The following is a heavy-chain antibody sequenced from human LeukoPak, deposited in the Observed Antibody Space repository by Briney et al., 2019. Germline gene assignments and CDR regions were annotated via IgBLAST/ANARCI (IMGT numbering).Heavy chain of an antibody. Sequence: GGSLRLSCAASGFTFSTYYMTWVRQAPGKGLEWVAGKKQDGSENYYVDSVKGRFTISRDNSKSSLSLQMNSLRAEDTALYFCARERYCTSATCYVGTPFDYWGQGTLVTVSS. D-gene: IGHD2-2*01. V-gene: IGHV3-7*01. CDR2: KKQDGSEN. CDR1: GFTFSTYY. J-gene: IGHJ4*02. CDR3: ARERYCTSATCYVGTPFDY.